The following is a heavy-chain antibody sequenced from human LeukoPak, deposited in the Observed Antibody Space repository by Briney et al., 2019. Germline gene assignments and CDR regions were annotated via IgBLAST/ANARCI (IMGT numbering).Heavy chain of an antibody. CDR2: IIPILGIA. CDR1: GGTFSSYA. D-gene: IGHD3-3*01. Sequence: GASVKVSCKASGGTFSSYAISWVRQAPGQGLEWMGRIIPILGIANYAQKFQGRVTITADKSTSTAYMELSSLRSEDTAVYYCASIPSSGGGVGFLANWFDPWGQGTLVTVSS. CDR3: ASIPSSGGGVGFLANWFDP. J-gene: IGHJ5*02. V-gene: IGHV1-69*04.